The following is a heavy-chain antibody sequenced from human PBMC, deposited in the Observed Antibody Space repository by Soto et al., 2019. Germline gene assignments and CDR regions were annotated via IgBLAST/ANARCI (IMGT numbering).Heavy chain of an antibody. CDR2: TYYRSQWHY. Sequence: QVQLQQSGPGLVKPSQTLSLTCAISGDSVSSNSAVWNWIRQSPSRGLEWLGRTYYRSQWHYEYAVFVQSRISIDPDTSKTHFSLQLNSVTPEDTAVYYCVRLVGNRWLDHWGQGTLVTVSS. CDR1: GDSVSSNSAV. V-gene: IGHV6-1*01. D-gene: IGHD3-9*01. CDR3: VRLVGNRWLDH. J-gene: IGHJ4*02.